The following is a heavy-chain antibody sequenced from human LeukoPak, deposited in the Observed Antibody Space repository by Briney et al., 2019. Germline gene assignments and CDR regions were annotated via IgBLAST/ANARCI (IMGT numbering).Heavy chain of an antibody. CDR2: ISAYNGNT. CDR1: GYTFTSYG. V-gene: IGHV1-18*01. Sequence: SVKVSCKASGYTFTSYGISWVRQAPGQGLEWMGWISAYNGNTNYAQKLQGRVTMTTDTSTSTAYMELRSLRSDDTAVYYCARDRRLGITGTTYYGMDVWGQGTTVTVSS. J-gene: IGHJ6*02. CDR3: ARDRRLGITGTTYYGMDV. D-gene: IGHD1-7*01.